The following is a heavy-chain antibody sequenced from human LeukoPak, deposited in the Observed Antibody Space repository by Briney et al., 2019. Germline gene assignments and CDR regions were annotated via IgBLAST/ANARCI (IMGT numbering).Heavy chain of an antibody. CDR3: GKKYGSGSYNNWFDP. V-gene: IGHV3-48*01. Sequence: GGSLRLSCAASGFTFSSYSMNWVRQAPGKGLEWVSYISSSSSTIYYADSVKGRFTISRDNSKNTLYLQMNSLRAEDTAVYYCGKKYGSGSYNNWFDPWGQGTLVTVSS. J-gene: IGHJ5*02. CDR1: GFTFSSYS. D-gene: IGHD3-10*01. CDR2: ISSSSSTI.